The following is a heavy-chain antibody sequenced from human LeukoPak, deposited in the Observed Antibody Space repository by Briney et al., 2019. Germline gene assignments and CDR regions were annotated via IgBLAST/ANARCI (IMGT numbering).Heavy chain of an antibody. J-gene: IGHJ4*02. D-gene: IGHD3-22*01. CDR3: AKEADYYDSSGYYDY. Sequence: GGSLRLSCAASGFTFDDYAMHWVCQAPGKRLEWVSLISGDGGSTYYADSVKGRFNISRDNSKNSLYLQMNSLRTEDTALYYCAKEADYYDSSGYYDYWGQGTLVTVSS. CDR1: GFTFDDYA. CDR2: ISGDGGST. V-gene: IGHV3-43*02.